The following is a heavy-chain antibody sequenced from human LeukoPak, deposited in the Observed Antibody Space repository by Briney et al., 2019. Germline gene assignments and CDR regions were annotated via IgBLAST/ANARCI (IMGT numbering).Heavy chain of an antibody. Sequence: SETLSLTCAVYGGSFSGYYWSWIRQPPGKGVEWIGEINHSGSTKYNSSLKSRVTISVDTSKNQFSLRLSSVTAADTAVYYCARGLRRDQQPVFEYYYYYMDVWGKGTTVTVSS. CDR2: INHSGST. CDR3: ARGLRRDQQPVFEYYYYYMDV. CDR1: GGSFSGYY. D-gene: IGHD6-6*01. J-gene: IGHJ6*03. V-gene: IGHV4-34*01.